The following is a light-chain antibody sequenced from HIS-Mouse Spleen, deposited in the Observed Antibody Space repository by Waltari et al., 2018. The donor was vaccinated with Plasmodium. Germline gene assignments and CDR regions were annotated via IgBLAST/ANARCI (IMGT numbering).Light chain of an antibody. CDR2: GAS. V-gene: IGKV3-15*01. CDR1: ESVNSN. Sequence: EIVMTQSPATLSVSSGERDTLSCRASESVNSNLAWYQQKPGQAPRLLIYGASTRATGIPARFSGSGSGTEFTLTISSLQSEDFAVYYCQQYNNWSFTFGPGTKVDIK. J-gene: IGKJ3*01. CDR3: QQYNNWSFT.